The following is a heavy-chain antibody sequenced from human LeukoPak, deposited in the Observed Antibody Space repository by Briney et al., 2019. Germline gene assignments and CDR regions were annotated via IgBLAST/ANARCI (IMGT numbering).Heavy chain of an antibody. CDR1: GFTFSSYG. Sequence: GGSLRLSCAASGFTFSSYGMHWVRQAPGKGLEWVAVIWYDGSNKYYADSVKGRFTISRDSSKNTLYLQMNSPRAEDTAVYYCARARYYDSSGYYLAHWGQGTLVTVSS. J-gene: IGHJ4*02. CDR3: ARARYYDSSGYYLAH. CDR2: IWYDGSNK. D-gene: IGHD3-22*01. V-gene: IGHV3-33*01.